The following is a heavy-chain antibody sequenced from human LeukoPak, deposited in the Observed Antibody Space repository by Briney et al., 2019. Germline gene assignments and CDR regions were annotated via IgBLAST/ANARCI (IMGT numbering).Heavy chain of an antibody. Sequence: PGGSLRPSCAASGFTFSTYSMNWVRQAPGKGLEWVSSITGSNSYIHYADSVKGRFTISRDNAKYSLYLEMNNLRAEDTALYYCARDNPWEDYWGQGTLVTVSS. D-gene: IGHD1-26*01. J-gene: IGHJ4*02. CDR2: ITGSNSYI. CDR1: GFTFSTYS. V-gene: IGHV3-21*01. CDR3: ARDNPWEDY.